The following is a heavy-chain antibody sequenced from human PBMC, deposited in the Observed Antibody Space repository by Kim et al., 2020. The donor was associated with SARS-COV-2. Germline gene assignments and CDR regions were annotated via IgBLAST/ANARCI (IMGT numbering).Heavy chain of an antibody. CDR1: GGSISSSNW. D-gene: IGHD6-13*01. V-gene: IGHV4-4*02. CDR2: IYHSGST. J-gene: IGHJ5*02. CDR3: ARVVMSSSWYVVYWFDP. Sequence: SETLSLTCAVSGGSISSSNWWSWVRQPPGKGLEWIGEIYHSGSTNYNPSLKSRVTISVDKSKNQFSLKLSSVTAADTAVYYCARVVMSSSWYVVYWFDPWGQGTLVTVSS.